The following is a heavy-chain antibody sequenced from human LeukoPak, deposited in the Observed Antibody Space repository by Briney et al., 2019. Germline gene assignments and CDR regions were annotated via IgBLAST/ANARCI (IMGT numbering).Heavy chain of an antibody. CDR2: IIPIFGTA. D-gene: IGHD3-22*01. J-gene: IGHJ4*02. V-gene: IGHV1-69*05. CDR3: ARDLTRSSGYLKY. Sequence: SVKVSCKASGGAFSSYAISWVRQAPGQGLEWMGRIIPIFGTANYAQKFQGRVTITTDESTSTAYMELSSLRSEDTAVYYCARDLTRSSGYLKYWGQGTLVTVSS. CDR1: GGAFSSYA.